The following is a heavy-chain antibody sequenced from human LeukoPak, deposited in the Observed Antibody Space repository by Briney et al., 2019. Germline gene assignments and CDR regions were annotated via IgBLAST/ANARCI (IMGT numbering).Heavy chain of an antibody. V-gene: IGHV1-2*02. CDR3: ARDRPLDADDYYGSYYFDY. CDR2: INPNSGGT. D-gene: IGHD3-10*01. J-gene: IGHJ4*02. CDR1: GYTFTGYY. Sequence: GASVEVSCKASGYTFTGYYMHWVRQAPGQGLEWMGWINPNSGGTNHAQKFQGRVTMTRDTSISTAYMELSRLRSDDTAVYYCARDRPLDADDYYGSYYFDYWGQGTLVTVSS.